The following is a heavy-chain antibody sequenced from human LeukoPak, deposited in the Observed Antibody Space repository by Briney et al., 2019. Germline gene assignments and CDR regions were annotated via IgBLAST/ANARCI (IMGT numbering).Heavy chain of an antibody. J-gene: IGHJ4*02. CDR2: IYHSGST. Sequence: SQTLSLTCAVSGGSISSGGYSWSWIRQPPGKGLEWIGYIYHSGSTYYNPSLKSRVTISVDRSKNQFSLKLSSVTAADTAVYYCARAIVGAKSWDYWGQGTLVTVSS. V-gene: IGHV4-30-2*01. D-gene: IGHD1-26*01. CDR1: GGSISSGGYS. CDR3: ARAIVGAKSWDY.